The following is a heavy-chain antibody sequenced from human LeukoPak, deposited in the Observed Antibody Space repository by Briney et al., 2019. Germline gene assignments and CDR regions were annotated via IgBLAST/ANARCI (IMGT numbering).Heavy chain of an antibody. Sequence: PSETLSLTCAVYGGSFSGYYWSWIRQPPGKGLEWIGYIYYSGSTNYNPSLKSRVTISVDTSKNQFSLKLSSVTAADTAVYYCARVKGYSNLALDYWGQGTLVTVSS. CDR1: GGSFSGYY. D-gene: IGHD4-11*01. J-gene: IGHJ4*02. CDR3: ARVKGYSNLALDY. V-gene: IGHV4-59*01. CDR2: IYYSGST.